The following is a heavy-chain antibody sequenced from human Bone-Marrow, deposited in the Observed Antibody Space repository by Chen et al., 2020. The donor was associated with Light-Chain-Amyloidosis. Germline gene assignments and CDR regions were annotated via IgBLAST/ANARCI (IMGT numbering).Heavy chain of an antibody. D-gene: IGHD2-15*01. CDR1: GFDFNRYG. J-gene: IGHJ4*02. CDR2: IRYESKNT. Sequence: QVQLVESGGGEVRPGGSLRLSCAASGFDFNRYGMHWVRQAPGRGLEWVAFIRYESKNTFYVDSVKGRFTISRDNAKDTLYLQMNSLRAEDTAVYYCARAYCSGDSCPNSLGYWGQGTLVTVSS. V-gene: IGHV3-30*02. CDR3: ARAYCSGDSCPNSLGY.